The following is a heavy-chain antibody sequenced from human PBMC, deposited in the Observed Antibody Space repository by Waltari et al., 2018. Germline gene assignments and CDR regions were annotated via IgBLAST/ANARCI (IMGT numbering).Heavy chain of an antibody. CDR1: GGSLTSSNYC. CDR3: ARAHDVVVVRFDY. Sequence: QVQLQESGPGLAKPSETLSLLCTVSGGSLTSSNYCWGWIRQPPGKGLEWIVSIYYNGNTYYNPSLKSRVTISVDKSKNQFSLKLSSVTAADTAVYYCARAHDVVVVRFDYWGQGTLVTVSS. D-gene: IGHD2-2*01. V-gene: IGHV4-39*01. CDR2: IYYNGNT. J-gene: IGHJ4*02.